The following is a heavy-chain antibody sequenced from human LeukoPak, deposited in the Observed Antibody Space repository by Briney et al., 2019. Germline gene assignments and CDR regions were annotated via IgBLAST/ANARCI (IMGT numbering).Heavy chain of an antibody. CDR1: GDSVSSNSAA. CDR3: ARGRYSSGWYPYNWFDP. D-gene: IGHD6-19*01. J-gene: IGHJ5*02. CDR2: TYYRSKWYN. Sequence: SQTLSLTCAISGDSVSSNSAAWNWIRQSPSRGLEWLGRTYYRSKWYNDYAVSVKSRITINPDTSKNQFSLQLNSVTPGDTAVYYCARGRYSSGWYPYNWFDPWGQGTLVTVSS. V-gene: IGHV6-1*01.